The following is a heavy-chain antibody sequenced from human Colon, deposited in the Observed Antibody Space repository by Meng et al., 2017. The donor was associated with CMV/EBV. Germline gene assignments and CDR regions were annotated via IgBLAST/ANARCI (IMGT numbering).Heavy chain of an antibody. J-gene: IGHJ4*02. Sequence: DVGVVEAGGCLGPPGGSLRLSCAASGFPVSSKYMSWVRQAPGKGLEWVSVIYIDDSTYYADSVEGRFTISRDNSRNTVYLQMNSLRAEDTAVYYCARDSPHAWDWGQGTLVTVSS. CDR3: ARDSPHAWD. V-gene: IGHV3-53*01. CDR2: IYIDDST. CDR1: GFPVSSKY. D-gene: IGHD3-16*01.